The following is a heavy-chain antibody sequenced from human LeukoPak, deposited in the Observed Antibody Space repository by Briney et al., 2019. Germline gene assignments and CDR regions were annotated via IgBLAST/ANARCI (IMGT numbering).Heavy chain of an antibody. V-gene: IGHV4-34*01. J-gene: IGHJ6*02. CDR2: INHSGST. CDR3: ARGGRKPFYSKERYYYGMDV. Sequence: SETLSLTCAVYGGSFSGYYWSWIRQPPGKGLEWIGEINHSGSTNYNPSLKSRVTISVDTSKNQFSLQLNSVTPEDTAVYYCARGGRKPFYSKERYYYGMDVWGQGTTVTVSS. CDR1: GGSFSGYY. D-gene: IGHD4-11*01.